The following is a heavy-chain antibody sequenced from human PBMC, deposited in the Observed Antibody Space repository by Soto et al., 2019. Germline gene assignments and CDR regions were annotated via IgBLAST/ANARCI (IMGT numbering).Heavy chain of an antibody. V-gene: IGHV3-23*01. Sequence: EVQLLESGGGLVQPGGSLRLSCAASGFTFSIYAMRWVRQAPGKGLEWVSAISGSGDSTYYADSVKGRFTISRDNSKNTFYLQMNTLRAEETAVYYCAKGARPLLLENAFDIWGQGTMVTVSS. CDR2: ISGSGDST. D-gene: IGHD2-15*01. CDR3: AKGARPLLLENAFDI. CDR1: GFTFSIYA. J-gene: IGHJ3*02.